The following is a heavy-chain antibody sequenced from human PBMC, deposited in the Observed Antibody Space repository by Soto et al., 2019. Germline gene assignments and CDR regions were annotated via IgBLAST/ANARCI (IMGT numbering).Heavy chain of an antibody. Sequence: QVQLQESGPGLVKPSQTLSLTCTVSGGSFNSDGYYWGRIRQHPEKRLEWIGYIYSSGTTYSNPSLSSRSSISMDTSTIQLSLESTSVTAADTAVYFSARGSRDTALLLPPFDFWGQGTLVTVSS. J-gene: IGHJ4*02. CDR3: ARGSRDTALLLPPFDF. D-gene: IGHD5-18*01. CDR1: GGSFNSDGYY. V-gene: IGHV4-31*03. CDR2: IYSSGTT.